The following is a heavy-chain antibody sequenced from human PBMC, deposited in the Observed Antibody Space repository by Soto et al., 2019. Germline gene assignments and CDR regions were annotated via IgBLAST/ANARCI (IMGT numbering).Heavy chain of an antibody. V-gene: IGHV1-69*06. D-gene: IGHD3-22*01. J-gene: IGHJ4*02. CDR3: ARGSKHYYDSSVYEIFDY. Sequence: SVKVSCKASGGTFSSYAISWVRQAPGQGLEWMGGIIPIFGTANYAQKFQGRVTITADKSTSTAYMELSSLRSEDTAVYYCARGSKHYYDSSVYEIFDYWGQGTLVTVSS. CDR1: GGTFSSYA. CDR2: IIPIFGTA.